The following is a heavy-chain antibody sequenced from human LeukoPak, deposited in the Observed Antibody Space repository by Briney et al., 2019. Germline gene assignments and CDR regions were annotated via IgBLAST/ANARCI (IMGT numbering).Heavy chain of an antibody. J-gene: IGHJ6*03. V-gene: IGHV3-23*01. D-gene: IGHD6-6*01. CDR3: AKETGSDYYYYMDV. CDR2: ISGSGGST. Sequence: AGSLRLSCAASGFTFSYYAMSWVRQAPGKGLEWVSAISGSGGSTYYADSVKGRFTISRDNSKNTLYLQMNSLRAEDTAVYYCAKETGSDYYYYMDVWGKGTTVTVSS. CDR1: GFTFSYYA.